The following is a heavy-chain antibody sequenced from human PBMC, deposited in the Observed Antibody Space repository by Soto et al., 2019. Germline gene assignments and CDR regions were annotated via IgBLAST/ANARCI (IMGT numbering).Heavy chain of an antibody. CDR1: GYTFTSYG. CDR3: ARGVTIFGVVREFGMDV. CDR2: ISAYNGNT. J-gene: IGHJ6*02. Sequence: GASVKVSCKASGYTFTSYGISWVRQAPGQGLEWMGWISAYNGNTNYAQKLQGRVTMTTDTSTSTAYMELRSLRSDDTAVYYCARGVTIFGVVREFGMDVWGQGTTVTVSS. D-gene: IGHD3-3*01. V-gene: IGHV1-18*01.